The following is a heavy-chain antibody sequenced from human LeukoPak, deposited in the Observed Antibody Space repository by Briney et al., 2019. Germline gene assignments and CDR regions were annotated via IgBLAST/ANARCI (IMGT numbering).Heavy chain of an antibody. CDR2: INHSGST. CDR1: GGSFSGYY. Sequence: SETLSLTCAVYGGSFSGYYWSWIRQPPGKGLEWIGEINHSGSTNYNPSLKSRVTISVDTSKNQFSLKLSSVTAADTAVYYCASLTLDYWGQGTLDTVSS. CDR3: ASLTLDY. D-gene: IGHD3-9*01. J-gene: IGHJ4*02. V-gene: IGHV4-34*01.